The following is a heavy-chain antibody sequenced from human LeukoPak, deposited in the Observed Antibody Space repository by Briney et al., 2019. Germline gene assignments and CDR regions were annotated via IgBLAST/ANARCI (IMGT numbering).Heavy chain of an antibody. CDR1: GFTFSNYG. CDR2: IRYDGNNK. D-gene: IGHD3-10*01. CDR3: ARDSGSGNSYFVNLADHYYMDV. V-gene: IGHV3-30*02. Sequence: GGSLRLSCGASGFTFSNYGMLWVRQAPGKGLDWVAFIRYDGNNKLYADSVKGRFTISRDNSKNTLYLHINSLRAEDTAVYYCARDSGSGNSYFVNLADHYYMDVWGKGTTVTVSS. J-gene: IGHJ6*03.